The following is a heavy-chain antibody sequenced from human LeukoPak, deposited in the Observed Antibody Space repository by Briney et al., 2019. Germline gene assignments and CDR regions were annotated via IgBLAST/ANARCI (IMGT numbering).Heavy chain of an antibody. CDR3: ARGGGYCTNNVCPPWFDP. CDR1: GGSISSSSYY. Sequence: SETLSLTCTVSGGSISSSSYYWGWIRQPPGKGLEWIGSIYYSGSTYYNPSLKSRVTISVDTSENQFSLKLSSVTAADTAVYYCARGGGYCTNNVCPPWFDPWGQGALVTVSS. J-gene: IGHJ5*02. CDR2: IYYSGST. D-gene: IGHD2-8*01. V-gene: IGHV4-39*01.